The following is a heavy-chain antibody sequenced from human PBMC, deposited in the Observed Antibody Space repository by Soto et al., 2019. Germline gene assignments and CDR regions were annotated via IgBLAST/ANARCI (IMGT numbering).Heavy chain of an antibody. J-gene: IGHJ3*02. D-gene: IGHD3-3*01. CDR1: GFSLSTSGVG. V-gene: IGHV2-5*02. CDR2: IYWDDDK. Sequence: QITLKESGPTLVKPTQTLTLTCTFSGFSLSTSGVGVGWIRQPPGKALEWLALIYWDDDKRYSPSLKSRLTITKDTSKNQVVLTMTNMDPVDTATYYCAHSAYYDFWSGPYGGAFDIWGQGTMVTVSS. CDR3: AHSAYYDFWSGPYGGAFDI.